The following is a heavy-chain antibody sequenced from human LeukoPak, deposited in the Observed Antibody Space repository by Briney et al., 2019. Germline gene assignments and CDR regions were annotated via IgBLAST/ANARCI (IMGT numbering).Heavy chain of an antibody. J-gene: IGHJ4*02. CDR1: GFTFSNYG. Sequence: PGRSLRLSCAASGFTFSNYGMHWIRQAPGKGLEWVAVISYDGSNQYYADSVKGRFTISRDNSKNTLYLQMNSLRAEDTAVYYCARRGLYFDYWGQGTLVTVSS. D-gene: IGHD3-10*01. CDR2: ISYDGSNQ. V-gene: IGHV3-30*03. CDR3: ARRGLYFDY.